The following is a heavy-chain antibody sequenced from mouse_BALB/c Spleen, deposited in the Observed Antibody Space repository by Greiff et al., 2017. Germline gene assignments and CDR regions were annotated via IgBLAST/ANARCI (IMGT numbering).Heavy chain of an antibody. Sequence: VKLMESGAELVKPGASVKLSCKASGYTFTSYYMYWVKQRPGQGLEWIGEINPSNGGTNFNEKFKSKATLTVDKSSSTAYMQLSSLTSEDSAVYYCTRGGNWYFDVWGAGTTVTVSS. CDR2: INPSNGGT. CDR3: TRGGNWYFDV. D-gene: IGHD1-1*02. V-gene: IGHV1S81*02. CDR1: GYTFTSYY. J-gene: IGHJ1*01.